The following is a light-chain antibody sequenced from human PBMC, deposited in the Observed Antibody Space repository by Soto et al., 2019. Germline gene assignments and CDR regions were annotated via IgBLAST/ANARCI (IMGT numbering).Light chain of an antibody. CDR2: DGS. Sequence: EIVLTNSPATLSLSPGERATLSFSASQSVSSYLAWYQQKPGEAPRLLIYDGSNRAASIPARFSGSGSGTDFTLTISSLVAEDVAVYYCRQRSAWPPVATFGHGTRLDIK. CDR3: RQRSAWPPVAT. V-gene: IGKV3-11*01. CDR1: QSVSSY. J-gene: IGKJ5*01.